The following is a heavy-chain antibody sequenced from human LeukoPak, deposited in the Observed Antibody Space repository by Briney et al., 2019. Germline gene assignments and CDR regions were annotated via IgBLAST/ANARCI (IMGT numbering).Heavy chain of an antibody. CDR1: GYTFTSYG. CDR3: ARDRSREYYDILTGYYTYYYYMDV. CDR2: ISAYNGKT. J-gene: IGHJ6*03. D-gene: IGHD3-9*01. V-gene: IGHV1-18*01. Sequence: ASXXVSCKASGYTFTSYGISWVRQAPGQGQEGMGWISAYNGKTNYAQKLQGRVTMTTDTSTSTAYMELRSLRSDDTAVYYCARDRSREYYDILTGYYTYYYYMDVWGKGTTVTVSS.